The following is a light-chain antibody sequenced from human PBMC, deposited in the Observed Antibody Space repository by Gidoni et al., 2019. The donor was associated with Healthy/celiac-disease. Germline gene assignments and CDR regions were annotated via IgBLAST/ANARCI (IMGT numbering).Light chain of an antibody. CDR1: SSNIGSNT. J-gene: IGLJ2*01. V-gene: IGLV1-44*01. CDR2: NNN. Sequence: QSVLIQTPSASETRGPRLTISCSGSSSNIGSNTVNWYQQLPGTAPKLLIYNNNHRPSGVPDRFSGSKSGTSASLAISGLQSEDEADYYCASWDDSLNPHVVFGGGTKLTVL. CDR3: ASWDDSLNPHVV.